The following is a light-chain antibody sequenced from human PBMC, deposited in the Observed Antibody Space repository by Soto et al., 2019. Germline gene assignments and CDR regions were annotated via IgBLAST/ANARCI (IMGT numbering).Light chain of an antibody. CDR1: QSISSY. CDR3: QQSYSTPRVT. CDR2: AAS. V-gene: IGKV1-39*01. J-gene: IGKJ5*01. Sequence: IQITQSPSSLSSSVLERFTITCRASQSISSYLNWYQQKPGKAPKLLIYAASSLQSGVPSRFSGSGSGTDFTLTISSLQPEDFAAYYCQQSYSTPRVTFGQGTRLEI.